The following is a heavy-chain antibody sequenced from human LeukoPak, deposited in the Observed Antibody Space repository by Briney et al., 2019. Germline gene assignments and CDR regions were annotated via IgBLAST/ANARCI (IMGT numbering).Heavy chain of an antibody. Sequence: GGSLRLSCAASEFTVSTNYMTWVRRAPGKGLEWVSVIYRDGNTYYADTVEGRFTISRDNSKNTLYLQMDSLRAEDAAVYYCAAQALAGKGNYFDPWGQGTLVTVSS. D-gene: IGHD6-19*01. V-gene: IGHV3-53*01. CDR1: EFTVSTNY. CDR2: IYRDGNT. J-gene: IGHJ5*02. CDR3: AAQALAGKGNYFDP.